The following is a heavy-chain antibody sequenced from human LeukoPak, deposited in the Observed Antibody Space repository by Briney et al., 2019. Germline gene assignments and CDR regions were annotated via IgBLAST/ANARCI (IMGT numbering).Heavy chain of an antibody. J-gene: IGHJ4*02. CDR1: GYTFTSYY. Sequence: GASVKVSCKASGYTFTSYYIHWVRQAPRQGLEWMGIINPSGGSTSYAQKFQGRVTMTRDTSTSTVYMELSSLRSEDTAVYYCARWVIVRARGTYYLDYWGQGTLVTVSS. V-gene: IGHV1-46*01. CDR3: ARWVIVRARGTYYLDY. CDR2: INPSGGST. D-gene: IGHD1-26*01.